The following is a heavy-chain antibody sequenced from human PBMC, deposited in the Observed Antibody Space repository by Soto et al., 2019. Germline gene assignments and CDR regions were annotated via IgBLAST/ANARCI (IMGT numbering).Heavy chain of an antibody. V-gene: IGHV1-69*13. J-gene: IGHJ6*02. CDR1: GGTFSSYA. CDR2: IIPIFGTA. CDR3: ERRYCTSTSCYTGYYYYYGMDV. Sequence: VASVKVSCKASGGTFSSYAISWVRQAPGQGLEWMGGIIPIFGTANYAQKFQGRVTITADESTSTAYMELSSLRSEDTAVYYCERRYCTSTSCYTGYYYYYGMDVWGQGTTVTVSS. D-gene: IGHD2-2*02.